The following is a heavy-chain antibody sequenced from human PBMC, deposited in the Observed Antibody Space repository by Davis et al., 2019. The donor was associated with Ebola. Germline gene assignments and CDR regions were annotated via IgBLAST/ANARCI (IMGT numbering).Heavy chain of an antibody. J-gene: IGHJ4*02. V-gene: IGHV3-30-3*01. CDR2: ISYDGSNK. Sequence: LSLTCAASGFTFSSYAMHWVRQAPGKGLEWVAVISYDGSNKYYADSVKGRFTISRDNAKNSLYLQMNSLRAEDTAVYYCAREEMATLYWGQGTLVTVSS. CDR1: GFTFSSYA. D-gene: IGHD5-24*01. CDR3: AREEMATLY.